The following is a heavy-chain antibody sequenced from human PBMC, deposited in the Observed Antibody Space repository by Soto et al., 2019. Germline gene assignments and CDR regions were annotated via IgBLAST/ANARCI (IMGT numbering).Heavy chain of an antibody. CDR3: ARRHPVRVADIVVVPAAQYYYYYYYMDV. J-gene: IGHJ6*03. CDR1: GGSISSYY. D-gene: IGHD2-2*01. V-gene: IGHV4-59*08. Sequence: QVQLQESGPGLVKPSETLSLTCTVSGGSISSYYWSWIRQPPGKGLEWIGYIYYIGSTNYNPSLKSRVTISVDTSKNQFSLKLSSVTAADTAVYYCARRHPVRVADIVVVPAAQYYYYYYYMDVWGKGTTVTVSS. CDR2: IYYIGST.